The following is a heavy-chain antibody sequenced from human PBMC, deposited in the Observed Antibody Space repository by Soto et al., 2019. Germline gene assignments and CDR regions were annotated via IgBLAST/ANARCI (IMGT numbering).Heavy chain of an antibody. D-gene: IGHD2-2*03. V-gene: IGHV3-64*01. J-gene: IGHJ4*02. CDR3: ARVEAGYCFGY. Sequence: EVPLVESGGGLVQPGGSLRLSCAASGFTFSSYAMHWVRQAPGKGLEYVSAISSNGGSTYYANSVKGRFTISRDNSKNTLSRQMCSLRAEDMAVYYCARVEAGYCFGYWGQGSLVTVSS. CDR1: GFTFSSYA. CDR2: ISSNGGST.